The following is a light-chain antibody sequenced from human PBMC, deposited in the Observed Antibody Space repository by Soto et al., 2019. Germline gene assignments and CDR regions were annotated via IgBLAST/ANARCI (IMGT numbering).Light chain of an antibody. Sequence: EVWMPQSPRSLPSPLGQPPPIPCRPGESPVPEEGTTYLNWFQQRPGQSPRRLIYKVSNRGSGVSDRFSGSGSGSNFTLKISRVEAEDLVVYYCMQGTHWPPTFGQGTKVEIK. CDR3: MQGTHWPPT. CDR1: ESPVPEEGTTY. V-gene: IGKV2-30*02. J-gene: IGKJ1*01. CDR2: KVS.